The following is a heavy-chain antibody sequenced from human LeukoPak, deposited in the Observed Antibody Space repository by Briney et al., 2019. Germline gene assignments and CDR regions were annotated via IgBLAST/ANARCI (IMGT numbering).Heavy chain of an antibody. CDR3: ARRSGWSPDY. V-gene: IGHV5-51*01. D-gene: IGHD6-19*01. Sequence: GESLKISCKGSGYSFTTYWIGWVRQMPGKGLDWMGIIYPGNSGTRYSPSFQGQVTISVDKSISTAYLQWSSLKASDTAMYYCARRSGWSPDYWGQGTLVTVSS. CDR2: IYPGNSGT. CDR1: GYSFTTYW. J-gene: IGHJ4*02.